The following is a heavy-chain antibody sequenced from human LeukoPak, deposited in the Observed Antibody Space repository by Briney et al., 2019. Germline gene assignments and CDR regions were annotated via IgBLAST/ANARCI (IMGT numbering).Heavy chain of an antibody. D-gene: IGHD1/OR15-1a*01. J-gene: IGHJ6*02. Sequence: SETLSLTCCVSIGSISRRKWWSWVRQSPVKGLEWIGEIYLYGTTNYNPSFTSRVTMSVDRSRNHFSLKLTSVTAADTAVYYCARQKWEQQGRDYYFNGLDAWGPGTTVIVSS. CDR3: ARQKWEQQGRDYYFNGLDA. V-gene: IGHV4-4*02. CDR2: IYLYGTT. CDR1: IGSISRRKW.